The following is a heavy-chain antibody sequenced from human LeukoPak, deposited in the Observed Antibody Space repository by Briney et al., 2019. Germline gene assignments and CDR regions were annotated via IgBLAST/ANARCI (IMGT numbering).Heavy chain of an antibody. J-gene: IGHJ5*02. D-gene: IGHD5-24*01. CDR1: GYTFTNNY. V-gene: IGHV1-46*01. Sequence: ASVKASCKAFGYTFTNNYMHWVRQAPGQGPEWMGVISPSGGSTTYAQKFQGRVTLTRDMPTSTDYLELSSLRSEDTAVYYCARDNSVRDEAWWFNPWGQGTLVTVSS. CDR3: ARDNSVRDEAWWFNP. CDR2: ISPSGGST.